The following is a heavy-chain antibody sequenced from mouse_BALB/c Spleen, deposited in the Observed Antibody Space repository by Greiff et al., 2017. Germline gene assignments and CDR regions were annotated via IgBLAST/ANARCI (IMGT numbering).Heavy chain of an antibody. Sequence: VQLVESGPGLVAPSQSLSITCTVSGFSLTSYGVHWVRQPPGKGLEWLGVIWAGGSTNYNSALMSRLSISKDNSKSQVFLKMNSLQIDDTAMYYCARDMRYAMDYWGQGTSVTVSS. V-gene: IGHV2-9*02. CDR1: GFSLTSYG. CDR2: IWAGGST. J-gene: IGHJ4*01. D-gene: IGHD2-14*01. CDR3: ARDMRYAMDY.